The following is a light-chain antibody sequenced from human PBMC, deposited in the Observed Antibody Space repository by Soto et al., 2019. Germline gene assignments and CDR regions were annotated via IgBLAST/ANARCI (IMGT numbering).Light chain of an antibody. V-gene: IGKV3-11*01. CDR1: QSVSSY. J-gene: IGKJ4*01. Sequence: EIVFTQSPATLSLSPGERATLSCRASQSVSSYLAWYQQKPGQAPRLLIYDASNRATGIPARFSGSGSGTDFTLTISSLEPEDFAVYYCQQRRNWVSFGGGTKVEIK. CDR3: QQRRNWVS. CDR2: DAS.